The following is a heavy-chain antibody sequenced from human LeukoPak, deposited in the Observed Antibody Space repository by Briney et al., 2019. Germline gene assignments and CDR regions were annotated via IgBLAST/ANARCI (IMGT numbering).Heavy chain of an antibody. V-gene: IGHV1-58*01. CDR2: IVVGSGNT. Sequence: WIVVGSGNTNYAQKFQERVTITRDMSTSTAYMELSSLRSEDTAVYYCAADPDDILTGYDYWGQGTLVTVSS. CDR3: AADPDDILTGYDY. D-gene: IGHD3-9*01. J-gene: IGHJ4*02.